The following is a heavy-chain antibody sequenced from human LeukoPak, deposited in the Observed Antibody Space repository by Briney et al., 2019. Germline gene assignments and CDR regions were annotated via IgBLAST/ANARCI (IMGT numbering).Heavy chain of an antibody. CDR2: INTDGSST. Sequence: PGGSLRLSCSASGFTFSSYWMHWVRQVPGEGLVWVSRINTDGSSTTYADSVKGRFTISRDNAKNTLYLQMNSLRAEDTAVYYCAKHPAFDIWGQGTMVTVSS. CDR3: AKHPAFDI. CDR1: GFTFSSYW. J-gene: IGHJ3*02. V-gene: IGHV3-74*01.